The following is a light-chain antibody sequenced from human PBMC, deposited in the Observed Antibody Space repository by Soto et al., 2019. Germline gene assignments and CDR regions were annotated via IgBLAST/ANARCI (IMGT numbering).Light chain of an antibody. J-gene: IGLJ2*01. V-gene: IGLV2-14*01. CDR3: SSYTTSDTLI. CDR1: SSDVGGYNY. CDR2: VDS. Sequence: QSALTQPASVSGSPGQSITISCTGTSSDVGGYNYVSWYQQHPGKAPKLIIYVDSDRPSGVSNRFSGSKSGNTASLTISGLQPEDEADYYCSSYTTSDTLIFGGGTKLTVL.